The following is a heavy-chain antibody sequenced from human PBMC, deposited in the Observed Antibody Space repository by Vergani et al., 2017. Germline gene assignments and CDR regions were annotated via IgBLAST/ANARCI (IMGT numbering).Heavy chain of an antibody. J-gene: IGHJ6*02. CDR2: ISAYSGET. CDR1: RYPFSRYG. Sequence: QVQLVQSGAEVKKPGASVRVSCKASRYPFSRYGISWVRQAPGQGLGWMGWISAYSGETRYARSLQGRVTMTTDASTNTAYMSLRSLRSDDTAIYYCSRGGFYTSRNEFKIYGLGVWGQGTTVTVTS. V-gene: IGHV1-18*01. CDR3: SRGGFYTSRNEFKIYGLGV. D-gene: IGHD3-3*01.